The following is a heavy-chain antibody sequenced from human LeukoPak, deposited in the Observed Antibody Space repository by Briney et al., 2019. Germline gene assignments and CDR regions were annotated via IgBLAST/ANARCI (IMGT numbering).Heavy chain of an antibody. CDR1: GYTFTDYY. Sequence: ASAKVSCKASGYTFTDYYIHWVRQAPGQGLEWMGWISAYNGNTNYAQKLQGRVTMTTDTSTSTAYMELRSRRSDDTAVYYCARATRGQWLVPFDYWGQGTLVTVSS. J-gene: IGHJ4*02. CDR3: ARATRGQWLVPFDY. D-gene: IGHD6-19*01. CDR2: ISAYNGNT. V-gene: IGHV1-18*04.